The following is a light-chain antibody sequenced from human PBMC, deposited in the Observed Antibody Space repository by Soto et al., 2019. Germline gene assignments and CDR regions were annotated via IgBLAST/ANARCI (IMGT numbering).Light chain of an antibody. J-gene: IGLJ1*01. Sequence: QSALTQPATVSGSPAQSITISCTGTSSDVGGYNYVSWYQQHPGKAPKLMIYDVSNRPSGVSNRFSGSKSGNTASLTISGLQAEDEADYYCSSYTSSSPYVSGTGTKVTVL. V-gene: IGLV2-14*01. CDR2: DVS. CDR1: SSDVGGYNY. CDR3: SSYTSSSPYV.